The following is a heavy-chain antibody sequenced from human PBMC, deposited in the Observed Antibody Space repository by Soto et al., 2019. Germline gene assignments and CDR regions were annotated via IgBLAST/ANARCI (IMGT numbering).Heavy chain of an antibody. J-gene: IGHJ5*02. CDR2: IHYSGST. CDR3: ARHWDSRRWTARVNGFDP. CDR1: GGSISSNIYY. V-gene: IGHV4-39*01. D-gene: IGHD6-13*01. Sequence: PSETLSLTCTVSGGSISSNIYYWGWIRQPPGKGLEWIGNIHYSGSTYYDSSLKSRVTISVDTSKNQFSLKLSSVTAADTAVYYYARHWDSRRWTARVNGFDPWGQGALVTVSS.